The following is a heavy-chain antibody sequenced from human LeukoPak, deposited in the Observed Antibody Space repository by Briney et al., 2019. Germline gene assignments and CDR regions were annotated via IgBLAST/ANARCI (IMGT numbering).Heavy chain of an antibody. Sequence: PGGSLRLSCAASGFTFSTYSKNWVRQAPGKGLEWVSFISTSSSYIYYADSVKGRFTISRDNAKNSVFLQMNSLRAEDTAVYYCARTPYDYWSASYSYYFDYWGQGTLVTVSS. CDR3: ARTPYDYWSASYSYYFDY. D-gene: IGHD3-3*01. CDR1: GFTFSTYS. J-gene: IGHJ4*02. V-gene: IGHV3-21*01. CDR2: ISTSSSYI.